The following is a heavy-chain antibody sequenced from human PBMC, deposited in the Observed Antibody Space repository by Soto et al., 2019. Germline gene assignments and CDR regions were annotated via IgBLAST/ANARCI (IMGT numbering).Heavy chain of an antibody. CDR1: GYTLTELS. V-gene: IGHV1-24*01. D-gene: IGHD1-26*01. J-gene: IGHJ4*02. Sequence: ASVKVSCKVSGYTLTELSMHWVRQAPGKGLEWMGGFDPEDGETIYAQKFQGRVTMTEDTSTDTAYMELSSLRSEDTAVYYCATDTTGATLVVYFDYWGQGTLVTVSS. CDR3: ATDTTGATLVVYFDY. CDR2: FDPEDGET.